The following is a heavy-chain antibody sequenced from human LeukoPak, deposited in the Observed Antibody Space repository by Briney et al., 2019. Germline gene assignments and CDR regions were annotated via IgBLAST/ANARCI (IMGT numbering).Heavy chain of an antibody. J-gene: IGHJ4*02. CDR2: ISGSGGST. CDR3: AKGPYDSSGYYQYYFDY. V-gene: IGHV3-23*01. Sequence: PGGTLRLSCAASGFTFSSYGMSWVRQAPGKGLEWVSAISGSGGSTYYADSVKGRFTISRDNSKNTLYLQMNSLRAEDTAVYYCAKGPYDSSGYYQYYFDYWGQGTLVTVSS. CDR1: GFTFSSYG. D-gene: IGHD3-22*01.